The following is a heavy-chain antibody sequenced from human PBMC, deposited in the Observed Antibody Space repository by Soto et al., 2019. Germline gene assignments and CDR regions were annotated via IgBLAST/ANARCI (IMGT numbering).Heavy chain of an antibody. CDR2: INAGNGNT. D-gene: IGHD2-21*02. J-gene: IGHJ4*02. Sequence: GASVKVSCKASGYTFTSYAMHWVRQAPGQRLEWMGWINAGNGNTKYSQKFQGRVTITRDTSASTAYMELSSLRSVDTAVYYCARSIVVVTALDYWGQGTLVTVSS. CDR1: GYTFTSYA. V-gene: IGHV1-3*01. CDR3: ARSIVVVTALDY.